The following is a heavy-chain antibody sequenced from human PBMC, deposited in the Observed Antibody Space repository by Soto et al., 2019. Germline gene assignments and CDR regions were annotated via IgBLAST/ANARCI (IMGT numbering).Heavy chain of an antibody. V-gene: IGHV3-30-3*01. CDR3: ASSLRCISAGCSSYFDY. J-gene: IGHJ4*02. Sequence: QVQLVESGGGVVQPGRSLRLSCAASGFTFSTYAMHWVRQAPGKGLEWVSGISYDGSNKYYADSVKGRFTISRDTSKNTLYLQLNSLRTEDTAVYYWASSLRCISAGCSSYFDYWGQGALVAVSS. D-gene: IGHD2-2*01. CDR1: GFTFSTYA. CDR2: ISYDGSNK.